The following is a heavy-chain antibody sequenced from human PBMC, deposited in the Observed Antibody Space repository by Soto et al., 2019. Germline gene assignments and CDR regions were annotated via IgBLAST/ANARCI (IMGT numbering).Heavy chain of an antibody. D-gene: IGHD3-10*01. CDR1: GGSISSYY. CDR2: IYYSGNIYYSGNT. CDR3: ARGGRLMLRGFSFYNGMDV. Sequence: SETLSLTCTVSGGSISSYYWSWIRQPPGKGLEWIGYIYYSGNIYYSGNTNYNPSLKSRVTISIDRSKNQFSLKLTSVTVADTAVYFCARGGRLMLRGFSFYNGMDVWGQGTTVTV. V-gene: IGHV4-59*01. J-gene: IGHJ6*02.